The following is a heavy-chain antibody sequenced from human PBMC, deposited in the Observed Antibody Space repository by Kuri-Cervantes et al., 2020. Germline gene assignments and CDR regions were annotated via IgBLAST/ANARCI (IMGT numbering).Heavy chain of an antibody. CDR3: AHRVAAAGTNWFDP. V-gene: IGHV2-5*02. Sequence: SGPTLVKPTQTLTLTCTFSGFSLGPSGVGVGWIRQPPGKALEWLALIYWDDDKRYSPSLKSRLTITKDTSKNQVVLTMTNMDPVDTATYYCAHRVAAAGTNWFDPWGQGTLVTVSS. CDR1: GFSLGPSGVG. D-gene: IGHD6-13*01. CDR2: IYWDDDK. J-gene: IGHJ5*02.